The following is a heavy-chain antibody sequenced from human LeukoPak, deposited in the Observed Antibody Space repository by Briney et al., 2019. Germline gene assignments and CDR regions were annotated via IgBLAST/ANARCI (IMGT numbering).Heavy chain of an antibody. V-gene: IGHV4-30-2*01. J-gene: IGHJ4*02. CDR3: ARFYASGSSFDY. CDR2: IFHSGST. D-gene: IGHD3-10*01. CDR1: GGSISSGGYS. Sequence: SETLSLTCAVSGGSISSGGYSWSWLRQPPGVGLEWIGYIFHSGSTYYNPSLKSRVTISVDRSKNQFSLKLSSVTAADTGVYYCARFYASGSSFDYGGQGTLVTVS.